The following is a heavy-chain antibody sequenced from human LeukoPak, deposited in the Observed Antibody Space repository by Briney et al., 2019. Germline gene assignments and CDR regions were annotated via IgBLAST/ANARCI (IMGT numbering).Heavy chain of an antibody. J-gene: IGHJ3*02. V-gene: IGHV3-7*03. CDR1: EFTFSTYW. Sequence: GGSLRLSCAASEFTFSTYWMSWVRQAPGKGLEWVANIKQDGSEKRYVDSVKGRLTISRDNAKNSLYLQMNSLRADDTAVYYCAREFNIAVAGIYTGFDIWGQGTMVTVSS. D-gene: IGHD6-19*01. CDR3: AREFNIAVAGIYTGFDI. CDR2: IKQDGSEK.